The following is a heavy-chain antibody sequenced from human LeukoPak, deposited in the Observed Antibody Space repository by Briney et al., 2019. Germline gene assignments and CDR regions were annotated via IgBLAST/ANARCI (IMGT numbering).Heavy chain of an antibody. Sequence: GESLQISCKGSGYNFTSYWIVWVRPMPGKGLEWMGIIYPGDSDTRYSPSFQGQVTISSDKSISTAYLQWSSPKAPDTAMYYCARLHQTRDGYNSGAFDIWGQGTMVTVSS. J-gene: IGHJ3*02. CDR3: ARLHQTRDGYNSGAFDI. CDR1: GYNFTSYW. D-gene: IGHD5-24*01. CDR2: IYPGDSDT. V-gene: IGHV5-51*01.